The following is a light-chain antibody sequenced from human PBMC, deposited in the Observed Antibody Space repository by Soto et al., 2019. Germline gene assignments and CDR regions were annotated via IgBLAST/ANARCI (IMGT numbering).Light chain of an antibody. V-gene: IGKV1-33*01. CDR2: DAS. CDR1: QNINNY. Sequence: DIQMTQSPSSLSASVGDRVTITCQAIQNINNYLNWYQQKPGRAPKLLIYDASNLEAGVPSRFRGSGSGTDFTFTISRLQPEDIATYYCQQYENLPTFGQGRRLEIK. J-gene: IGKJ5*01. CDR3: QQYENLPT.